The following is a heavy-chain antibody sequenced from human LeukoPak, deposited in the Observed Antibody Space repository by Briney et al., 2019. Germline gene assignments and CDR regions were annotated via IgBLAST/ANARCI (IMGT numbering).Heavy chain of an antibody. J-gene: IGHJ4*02. D-gene: IGHD6-19*01. V-gene: IGHV4-34*01. CDR1: GGSFSGYY. CDR2: INHSGST. CDR3: ARGYSSGWYSVDY. Sequence: NPSETLSLTCAVYGGSFSGYYWSWIRQPPGKGLEWIGEINHSGSTNYNPSLKSRVTISVDTSKNQFSPKLSSVTAADTAVYYCARGYSSGWYSVDYWGQGTLVTVSS.